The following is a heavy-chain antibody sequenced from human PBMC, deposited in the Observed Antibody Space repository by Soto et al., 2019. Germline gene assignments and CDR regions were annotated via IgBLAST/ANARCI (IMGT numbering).Heavy chain of an antibody. Sequence: EVHLVESGGGLVQPGGSLRLSCAASGFSFSSYWMTWVRQAPGKGLEWVANIKQDGSDKHYVDSVKGRFTISRDNAKNSLYLQMNSLRAEDTAVYYCVRDTSPRRADYWGQGTLVTVSS. CDR3: VRDTSPRRADY. CDR2: IKQDGSDK. J-gene: IGHJ4*02. V-gene: IGHV3-7*01. CDR1: GFSFSSYW. D-gene: IGHD2-2*01.